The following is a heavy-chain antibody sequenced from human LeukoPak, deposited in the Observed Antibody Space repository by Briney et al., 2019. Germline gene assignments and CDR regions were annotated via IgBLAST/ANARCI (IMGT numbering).Heavy chain of an antibody. V-gene: IGHV3-7*04. D-gene: IGHD3-10*01. CDR1: RFTFSSYW. J-gene: IGHJ3*01. CDR2: IRQDGSEY. CDR3: ARLTSYGSGSYSFEY. Sequence: GGSLRFSCAASRFTFSSYWMTWVRQAQGKGLEWVANIRQDGSEYYYVASVKGRFTISRDNAKNSLYLQMNSLRAEDTAVYYCARLTSYGSGSYSFEYWGQGTMVIVS.